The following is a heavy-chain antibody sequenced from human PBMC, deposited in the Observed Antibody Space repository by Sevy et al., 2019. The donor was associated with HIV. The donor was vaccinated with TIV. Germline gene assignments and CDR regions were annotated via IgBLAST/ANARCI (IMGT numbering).Heavy chain of an antibody. CDR1: AYTFTGHY. Sequence: ASVKVSCKASAYTFTGHYIHWVRQAPGQGLECMGWINPNSGGTIYAQKFQGRVTMTRDTSISTAYMELSRLRSDDTAVYYCARGGVVVEPAATGYFDYWGQGTLVTVSP. V-gene: IGHV1-2*02. CDR2: INPNSGGT. J-gene: IGHJ4*02. CDR3: ARGGVVVEPAATGYFDY. D-gene: IGHD2-2*01.